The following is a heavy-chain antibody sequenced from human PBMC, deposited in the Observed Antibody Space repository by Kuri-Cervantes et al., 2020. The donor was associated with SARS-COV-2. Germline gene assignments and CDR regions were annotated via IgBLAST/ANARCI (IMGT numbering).Heavy chain of an antibody. J-gene: IGHJ5*02. CDR3: ASLSNLEWLPP. CDR2: INSDGSST. CDR1: GFTFSSYW. Sequence: GESRKISCAASGFTFSSYWMHWVRQAPGKGLVWVSRINSDGSSTSYADSVKGRFTISRDNAKNTLYLQMDSLRAEDTAVYYCASLSNLEWLPPWGQGTLVTVSS. D-gene: IGHD3-3*01. V-gene: IGHV3-74*01.